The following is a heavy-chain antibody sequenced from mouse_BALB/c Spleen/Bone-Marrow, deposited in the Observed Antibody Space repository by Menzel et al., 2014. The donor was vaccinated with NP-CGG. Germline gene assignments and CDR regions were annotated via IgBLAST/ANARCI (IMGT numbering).Heavy chain of an antibody. CDR2: IDPSTGRT. V-gene: IGHV1S81*02. CDR1: GYTFTSYW. Sequence: QVQLQQSGAELVKPGASVKLSCKASGYTFTSYWMHWVKQRPGQGLEWIGEIDPSTGRTDYNKKFKSQATLTVDKSASTAYMQLSSLTSEDSAVYYCTRGGWLAMDYWGQGTSVTVSS. CDR3: TRGGWLAMDY. D-gene: IGHD2-3*01. J-gene: IGHJ4*01.